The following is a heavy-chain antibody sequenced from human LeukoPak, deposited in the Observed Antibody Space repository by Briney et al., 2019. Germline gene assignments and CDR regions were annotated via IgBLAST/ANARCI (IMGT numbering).Heavy chain of an antibody. Sequence: SETLSLTCTVSGASISSYYWSWIRQPPGKGLEWIGYLYNTRNTYYNPSLKSRVTISVDTSKNQFSLKVSSVTAADTAVFYCAREKNGNEPFDYWGQGTLVTVSS. V-gene: IGHV4-59*01. CDR1: GASISSYY. D-gene: IGHD4-23*01. J-gene: IGHJ4*02. CDR2: LYNTRNT. CDR3: AREKNGNEPFDY.